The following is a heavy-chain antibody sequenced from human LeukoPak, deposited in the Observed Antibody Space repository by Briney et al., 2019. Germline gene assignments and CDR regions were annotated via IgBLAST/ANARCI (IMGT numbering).Heavy chain of an antibody. CDR3: ARRAGAYSHPYDY. D-gene: IGHD4/OR15-4a*01. Sequence: GGSLRLSCAASGFSFSYHGMNWVRQAPGKGLEWVSGVSPPGGGTYYADSVKGRFTISRDNAKNSLYLQMNSLRAEDTAVYYCARRAGAYSHPYDYWGQGTLVTVSS. V-gene: IGHV3-21*01. CDR1: GFSFSYHG. CDR2: VSPPGGGT. J-gene: IGHJ4*02.